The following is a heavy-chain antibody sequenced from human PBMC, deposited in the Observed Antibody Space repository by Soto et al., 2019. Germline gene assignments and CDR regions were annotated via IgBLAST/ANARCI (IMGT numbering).Heavy chain of an antibody. CDR1: GFTFSRVS. Sequence: RGSLRLSCEASGFTFSRVSMNWFRQVPGKGLEWVASISSGSSDTWYADSVKGRFIISRDNAQNSLFLQMNTLRPEDTAMYYCARVAYWGPGTQVTVSS. V-gene: IGHV3-21*01. J-gene: IGHJ4*02. CDR2: ISSGSSDT. CDR3: ARVAY.